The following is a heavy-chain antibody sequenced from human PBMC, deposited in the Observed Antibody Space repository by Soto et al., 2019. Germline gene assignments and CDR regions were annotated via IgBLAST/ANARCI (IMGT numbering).Heavy chain of an antibody. CDR3: AIQTYCSSTSCYTFDS. V-gene: IGHV5-51*01. Sequence: GESLKISCKGSGYSFTSYWIGWVRQMPGKGLEWMGIIYLGDSDTRYSPSFQGQVTISADKSISTAYLQWSSLKASDTAMYYCAIQTYCSSTSCYTFDSCGQVTLVTVSS. CDR2: IYLGDSDT. D-gene: IGHD2-2*02. CDR1: GYSFTSYW. J-gene: IGHJ4*02.